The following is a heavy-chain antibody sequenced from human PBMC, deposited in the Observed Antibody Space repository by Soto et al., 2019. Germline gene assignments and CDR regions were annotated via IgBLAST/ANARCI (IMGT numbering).Heavy chain of an antibody. CDR2: ISYDGSNK. CDR1: GFTFSRYG. CDR3: AKGGRWLQLQAFDI. Sequence: EGSLRLSCAACGFTFSRYGKHWVRQAPGKGLEWVAVISYDGSNKYYADSVKGRLTISRDNSKNTLYLQMNSLRAEDTAVYYCAKGGRWLQLQAFDIWGQGTMVTVSS. V-gene: IGHV3-30*18. J-gene: IGHJ3*02. D-gene: IGHD5-12*01.